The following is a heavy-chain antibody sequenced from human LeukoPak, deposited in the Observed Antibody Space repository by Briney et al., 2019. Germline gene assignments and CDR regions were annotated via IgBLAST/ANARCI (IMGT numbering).Heavy chain of an antibody. Sequence: PGGSLRLSCAASGFSFSSCAMCWVRQAPGKGLEWVSTISGSGGGTYYADSVKGRFTVSRDNSKNTLSLQVDSLRVEDTAVYYCAKGGRYSSGWAYDYWGQGMLVTVSS. CDR2: ISGSGGGT. V-gene: IGHV3-23*01. CDR1: GFSFSSCA. D-gene: IGHD6-19*01. J-gene: IGHJ4*02. CDR3: AKGGRYSSGWAYDY.